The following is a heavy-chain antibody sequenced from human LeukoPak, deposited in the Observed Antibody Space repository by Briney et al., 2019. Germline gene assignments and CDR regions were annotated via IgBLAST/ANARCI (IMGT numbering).Heavy chain of an antibody. Sequence: SETLSLTCTVSGGSISGYYWNWIRQPPGKGLEWIGYIYYSGSTNYNPSLKSRVTISVDTSKNQFSLKLSSVTAADTAVYYCARVEYYYGSSGYQGTNWFDPWGQGTLVTVSS. CDR3: ARVEYYYGSSGYQGTNWFDP. J-gene: IGHJ5*02. V-gene: IGHV4-59*12. D-gene: IGHD3-22*01. CDR2: IYYSGST. CDR1: GGSISGYY.